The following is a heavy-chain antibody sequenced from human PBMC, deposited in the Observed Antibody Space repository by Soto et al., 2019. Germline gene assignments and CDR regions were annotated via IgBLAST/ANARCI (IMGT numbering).Heavy chain of an antibody. Sequence: QVQLVQSGAEVKKPGASVKVSCKASGYTFTSYDINLVRQAAGQGLEWMGWMNPNSGNTDYAQKFQGRVTMTRNTSISTAYMELSSLRSEDTAVYYCARDYSSGYGMDVWGQGTTVTVSS. J-gene: IGHJ6*02. CDR2: MNPNSGNT. V-gene: IGHV1-8*01. CDR3: ARDYSSGYGMDV. CDR1: GYTFTSYD. D-gene: IGHD6-19*01.